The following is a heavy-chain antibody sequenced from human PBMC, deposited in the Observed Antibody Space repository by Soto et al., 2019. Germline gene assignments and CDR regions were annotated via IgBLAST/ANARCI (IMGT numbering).Heavy chain of an antibody. J-gene: IGHJ4*02. CDR2: INGDGIST. CDR1: GFTFSSYW. V-gene: IGHV3-74*01. D-gene: IGHD2-15*01. Sequence: EVQLVESGGDLVQPGGSLRLSCAASGFTFSSYWMHWVRQDPEKGLVWVSRINGDGISTSYADSVKGRFTISRDNAKDSLYLHRNSLGAEATAVYSCARISQGTYCRGGNCYSDYWGQGTLVTVSS. CDR3: ARISQGTYCRGGNCYSDY.